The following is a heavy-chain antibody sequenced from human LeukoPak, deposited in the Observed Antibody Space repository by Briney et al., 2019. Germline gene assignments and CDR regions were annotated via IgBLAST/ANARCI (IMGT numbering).Heavy chain of an antibody. J-gene: IGHJ4*02. V-gene: IGHV3-21*01. CDR1: GFTVSSNY. Sequence: GGSLRLSCAASGFTVSSNYMSWVRQAPGKGLEWVSSISSSSSYIYYADSVKGRFTISRDNAKNSLYLQMNSLRAEDTAVYYCARYAYYYDSSGYYYDYWGQGTLVTVSS. CDR3: ARYAYYYDSSGYYYDY. D-gene: IGHD3-22*01. CDR2: ISSSSSYI.